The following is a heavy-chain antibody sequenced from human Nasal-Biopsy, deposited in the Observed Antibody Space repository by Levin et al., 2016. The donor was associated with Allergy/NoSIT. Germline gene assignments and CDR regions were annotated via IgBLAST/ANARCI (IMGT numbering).Heavy chain of an antibody. J-gene: IGHJ4*02. Sequence: GESLKISCAASGFTFSNGWMTWVRQAPGKGLEWVGRIKSRPDGGTTDYAAPVKGRFTISRDDSKNMLYLEMDSLKIEDTAVYYCTTVRLGLDNWGQGTLVTVSS. CDR1: GFTFSNGW. CDR2: IKSRPDGGTT. D-gene: IGHD3-9*01. CDR3: TTVRLGLDN. V-gene: IGHV3-15*01.